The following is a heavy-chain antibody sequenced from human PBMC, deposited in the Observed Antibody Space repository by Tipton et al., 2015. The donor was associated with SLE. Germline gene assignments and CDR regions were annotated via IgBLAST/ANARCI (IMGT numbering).Heavy chain of an antibody. CDR3: ARDEYRYDTTGYHLLGHFDF. J-gene: IGHJ4*02. CDR2: IYYSGST. V-gene: IGHV4-39*07. Sequence: TLSLTCTVSSGSVTTNSYYWGWIRQPPGKGLEWIGSIYYSGSTYYNPSLESRVTISVDTSKNQFSLNLSSVTAADTAVYYCARDEYRYDTTGYHLLGHFDFWGQGTLVTVSS. CDR1: SGSVTTNSYY. D-gene: IGHD3-22*01.